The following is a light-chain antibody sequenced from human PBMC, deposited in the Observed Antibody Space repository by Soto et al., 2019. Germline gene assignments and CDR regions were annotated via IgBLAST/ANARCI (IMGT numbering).Light chain of an antibody. J-gene: IGLJ1*01. Sequence: QSALTQPPSVSGAPGQRITISCTGSSSNIGARYDVHWYRQLPGTAPKLLLYGDNSRPSGVPDRFSGSRSGASASLAITGLQADDEADYFCQSYDSSLNRVFGTGTKLTVL. CDR3: QSYDSSLNRV. CDR2: GDN. CDR1: SSNIGARYD. V-gene: IGLV1-40*01.